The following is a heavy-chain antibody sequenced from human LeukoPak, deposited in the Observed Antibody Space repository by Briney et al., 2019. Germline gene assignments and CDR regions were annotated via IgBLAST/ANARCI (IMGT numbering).Heavy chain of an antibody. D-gene: IGHD1-7*01. V-gene: IGHV3-74*01. CDR1: GFTFSRHW. J-gene: IGHJ4*02. CDR2: VNPGETDT. Sequence: PGGSLRLSCAVSGFTFSRHWMHWLRHVPGKAPEWVLRVNPGETDTTCADSVRGRFTVSRDNAKNTLFLQMNSLRVEDTAVYYCARDRPETDWTYHPLFDFWGQGILVTVSS. CDR3: ARDRPETDWTYHPLFDF.